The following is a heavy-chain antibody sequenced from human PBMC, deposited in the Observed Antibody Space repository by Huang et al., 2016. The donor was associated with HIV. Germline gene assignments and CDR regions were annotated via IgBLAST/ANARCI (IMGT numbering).Heavy chain of an antibody. Sequence: VQLVESGGGVVQPGRSLRLACAASGFSFSTYGLHWVRQAPGKGLEWVAVISYEGSNKDYAHSVKGGFTISRDTSENKVYLQMNSLRHEDTAVYYCAKDGADEEWDIDYWGQGTLVTVSS. CDR2: ISYEGSNK. V-gene: IGHV3-30*18. D-gene: IGHD1-26*01. CDR3: AKDGADEEWDIDY. J-gene: IGHJ4*02. CDR1: GFSFSTYG.